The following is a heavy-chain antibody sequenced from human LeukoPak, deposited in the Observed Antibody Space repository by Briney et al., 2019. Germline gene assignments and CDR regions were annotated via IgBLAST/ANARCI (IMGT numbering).Heavy chain of an antibody. CDR1: GFTFSSYW. V-gene: IGHV3-7*04. J-gene: IGHJ5*02. CDR3: SGGAFDP. Sequence: GGSLRLSCAASGFTFSSYWMSWVRQAPGKGLEWVANMNQDGSEKYYADSVKGRFTISRDNAKNSLYLQMNSLRADDTAVYYCSGGAFDPWGQGTLVTVSS. CDR2: MNQDGSEK.